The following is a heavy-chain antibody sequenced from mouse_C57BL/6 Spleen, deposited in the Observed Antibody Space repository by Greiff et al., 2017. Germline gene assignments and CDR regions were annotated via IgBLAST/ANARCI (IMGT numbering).Heavy chain of an antibody. CDR3: ARSSYYDYDGEYYYAMDY. Sequence: QVQLQQPGAELVRPGTSVKLSCKASGYTFTSYWMHWVKQRPGQGLEWIGVIDPSDSYTNYNQKFKGKATLTVDTSSSTAYMQLSSLTSEDSAVYYCARSSYYDYDGEYYYAMDYWGQGTSVTVSS. CDR2: IDPSDSYT. D-gene: IGHD2-4*01. J-gene: IGHJ4*01. V-gene: IGHV1-59*01. CDR1: GYTFTSYW.